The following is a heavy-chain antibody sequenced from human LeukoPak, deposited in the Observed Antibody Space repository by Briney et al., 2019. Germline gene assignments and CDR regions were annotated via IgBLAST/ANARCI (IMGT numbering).Heavy chain of an antibody. V-gene: IGHV3-7*01. CDR2: IKEDGSEN. CDR1: GFTFSRYW. D-gene: IGHD1-1*01. Sequence: GGSLRLSCAASGFTFSRYWMTWVRQAPGKGLEWVANIKEDGSENSYVESVKGRLTISRDNAKNSLYLQLNSLRAEDTAVYFCARQRYSDYWGQGTLVTVSS. J-gene: IGHJ4*02. CDR3: ARQRYSDY.